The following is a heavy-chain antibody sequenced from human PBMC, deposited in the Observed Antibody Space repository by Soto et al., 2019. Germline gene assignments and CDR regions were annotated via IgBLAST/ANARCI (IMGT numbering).Heavy chain of an antibody. J-gene: IGHJ5*02. CDR2: IYYSGST. D-gene: IGHD3-10*01. CDR1: GGSISSGGYY. Sequence: QVQLQESGPGLVKPSQTLSLTCTVSGGSISSGGYYWSWIRQHPGKGLEWIGYIYYSGSTYYNPSLNSRVTISVDTSKNQCSLKLSSVTAADTAVYYCARVLVRETDGVGWFDPWGQGTLVTVSS. CDR3: ARVLVRETDGVGWFDP. V-gene: IGHV4-31*03.